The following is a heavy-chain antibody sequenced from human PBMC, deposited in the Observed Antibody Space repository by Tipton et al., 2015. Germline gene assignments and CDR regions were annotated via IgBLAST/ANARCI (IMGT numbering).Heavy chain of an antibody. CDR3: ARSGGYGWDH. J-gene: IGHJ4*02. CDR2: ISHSGNT. V-gene: IGHV4-38-2*01. CDR1: AYSISSDYY. D-gene: IGHD5-12*01. Sequence: TLSLTCAVSAYSISSDYYWGWIRQPPGKGLEWIGSISHSGNTYYNPSLKSRVTMSRDTSKNQFSLKLNSVTAADTAVYYCARSGGYGWDHWGQGTLVTVSS.